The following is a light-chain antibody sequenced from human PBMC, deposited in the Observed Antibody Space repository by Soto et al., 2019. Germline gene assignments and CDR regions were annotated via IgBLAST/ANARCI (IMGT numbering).Light chain of an antibody. J-gene: IGLJ2*01. CDR3: AAWDDSLNVV. CDR2: GKN. Sequence: QAVLTQPPSASGTPGQRVTISCSGGSSNIGSKTVNWYQQLPGTAPKLLIYGKNQRPSGVTDRFSGSKSGASASLAISGLQSEDEADYYCAAWDDSLNVVFGGGSKLTVL. CDR1: SSNIGSKT. V-gene: IGLV1-44*01.